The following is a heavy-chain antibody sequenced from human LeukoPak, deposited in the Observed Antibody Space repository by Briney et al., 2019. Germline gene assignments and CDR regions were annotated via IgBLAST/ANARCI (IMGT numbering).Heavy chain of an antibody. CDR3: VRSLRFLEFFDQ. D-gene: IGHD3-3*01. CDR1: GFTFSRYG. V-gene: IGHV3-33*01. CDR2: IWYDGSNK. Sequence: GRSLRLSCAASGFTFSRYGIHWVRQAPGKGLEWVAVIWYDGSNKYYVDSVEGRFTIPRDNSKNTLYLQMNSLRAEDMAVYYCVRSLRFLEFFDQWGERTVVSVFS. J-gene: IGHJ4*02.